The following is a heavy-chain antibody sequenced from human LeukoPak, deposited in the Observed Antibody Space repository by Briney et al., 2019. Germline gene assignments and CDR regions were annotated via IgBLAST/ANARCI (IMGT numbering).Heavy chain of an antibody. Sequence: SETLSLICTVSGGSISSGDYYWSWIRQPPGKGLEWIGYIYYSGSTYYNPSLKSRVTISVDTSKNQFSLKLSSVTAADTAVYYCAREGFTRSYYYYGMDVWGQGTTVTVSS. V-gene: IGHV4-30-4*01. CDR3: AREGFTRSYYYYGMDV. J-gene: IGHJ6*02. CDR2: IYYSGST. D-gene: IGHD2-15*01. CDR1: GGSISSGDYY.